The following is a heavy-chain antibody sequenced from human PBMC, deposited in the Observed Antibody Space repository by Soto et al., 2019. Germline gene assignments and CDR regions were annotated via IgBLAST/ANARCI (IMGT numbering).Heavy chain of an antibody. CDR2: VSFDGSDQ. J-gene: IGHJ4*02. V-gene: IGHV3-30*18. D-gene: IGHD2-21*02. Sequence: QVQLVESGGRVVQPGRSLRLSCAASGFTFRNSGMHWVRQTPGKGLEWVSLVSFDGSDQYYADSVKGRFTTSRDNFNNTLFLQMNSLRAEDTAVYYCAKTLHGDSTGAFDSWGLGTLVTVSS. CDR3: AKTLHGDSTGAFDS. CDR1: GFTFRNSG.